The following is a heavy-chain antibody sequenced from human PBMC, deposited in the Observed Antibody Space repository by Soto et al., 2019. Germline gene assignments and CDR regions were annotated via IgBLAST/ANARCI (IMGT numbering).Heavy chain of an antibody. CDR1: GFTVSNNF. D-gene: IGHD2-2*01. CDR3: ARGNCTSSSCFVFDH. J-gene: IGHJ5*02. CDR2: IYSGGTS. Sequence: EVQLVESGGGLVQPGGSLRLSCAASGFTVSNNFMTWVRQAPGKGLEWVSVIYSGGTSHYADSVRGRFTISRDNSKNTLYLQMNSLRAEDTAVYYCARGNCTSSSCFVFDHWGQGTLVTVSS. V-gene: IGHV3-66*01.